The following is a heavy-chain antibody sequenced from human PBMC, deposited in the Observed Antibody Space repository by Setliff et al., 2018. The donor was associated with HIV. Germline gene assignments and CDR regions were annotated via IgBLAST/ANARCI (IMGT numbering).Heavy chain of an antibody. D-gene: IGHD7-27*01. V-gene: IGHV1-69*05. Sequence: SVKVSCKASGDTFNNCAVTWVRQAPGQGLEWMGGSIPLFGTTNYAQKFQGRVTLTTDELMNTAYMELSSLGSDDTAVYYCARGYYNSGNYFEYWGQGTLVTVSS. CDR1: GDTFNNCA. J-gene: IGHJ4*02. CDR3: ARGYYNSGNYFEY. CDR2: SIPLFGTT.